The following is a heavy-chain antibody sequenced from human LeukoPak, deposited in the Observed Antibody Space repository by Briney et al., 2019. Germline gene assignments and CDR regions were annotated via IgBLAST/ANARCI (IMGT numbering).Heavy chain of an antibody. Sequence: HSGGSLRLSCAASGFTFSSYWMHWVRQAPGKGLVWVSRINSDGSSTSYADSVKGRFTISRDNAKNTLYLQMSSLRAEDTAVYYCAREIWGGDAYHVDSWGQGTLVTVSS. D-gene: IGHD3-16*01. CDR3: AREIWGGDAYHVDS. CDR2: INSDGSST. J-gene: IGHJ4*02. CDR1: GFTFSSYW. V-gene: IGHV3-74*01.